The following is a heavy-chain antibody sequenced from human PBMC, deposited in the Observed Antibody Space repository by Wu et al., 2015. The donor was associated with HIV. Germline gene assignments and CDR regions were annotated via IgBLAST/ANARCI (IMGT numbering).Heavy chain of an antibody. D-gene: IGHD1-26*01. Sequence: QVQLVQSGAEVKKPGASVKVSCKVSGYTLTELSMHWVRQAPGKGLEWMGGFDPEDGETIYAQKFQGRFTMSEDTSTDSAYMGLTNLRSDDSAVYYCATKFRDIWSIGLQHWGQGTLVIVSS. J-gene: IGHJ1*01. V-gene: IGHV1-24*01. CDR2: FDPEDGET. CDR3: ATKFRDIWSIGLQH. CDR1: GYTLTELS.